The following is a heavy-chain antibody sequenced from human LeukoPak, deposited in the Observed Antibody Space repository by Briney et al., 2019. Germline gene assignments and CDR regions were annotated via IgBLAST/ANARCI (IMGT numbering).Heavy chain of an antibody. J-gene: IGHJ4*02. CDR2: IYYSGST. V-gene: IGHV4-59*08. Sequence: SETLSLTCTVSGGSISSYYWSWIRQPPGKGLEWIGYIYYSGSTNYNPSLKSRVTISVDTSKNQFSLKLSSVTAADTAVYYCASTILAGNYFDYWGQGTLVTVSS. CDR1: GGSISSYY. D-gene: IGHD3-10*01. CDR3: ASTILAGNYFDY.